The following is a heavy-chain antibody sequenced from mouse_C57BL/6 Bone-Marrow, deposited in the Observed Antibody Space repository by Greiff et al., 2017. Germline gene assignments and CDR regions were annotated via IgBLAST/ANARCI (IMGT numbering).Heavy chain of an antibody. D-gene: IGHD1-1*01. V-gene: IGHV14-4*01. CDR3: TTYYGSSYWYFDV. Sequence: SGAELVRPGASVKLSCTASGFNIKDDYMHWVKQRPEQGLEWIGWIDPENGDTEYASKFQGKATITADTSSNTAYLQLSSLTSEDTAVYYCTTYYGSSYWYFDVWGTGTTVTVSS. CDR1: GFNIKDDY. CDR2: IDPENGDT. J-gene: IGHJ1*03.